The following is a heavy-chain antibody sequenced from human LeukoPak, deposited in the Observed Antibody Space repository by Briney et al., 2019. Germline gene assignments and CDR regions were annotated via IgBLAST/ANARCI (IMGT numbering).Heavy chain of an antibody. Sequence: GGSLRLSCAASGFTFSSYSMNWVRQAPGKGLEWVSSISSSSSYIYYADSVKGRFTISRDNAKNSLYLQMNSLRAEDTAVYYCARAQSYSTGPFDYWGQGTLVTVSS. D-gene: IGHD3-3*01. V-gene: IGHV3-21*01. CDR3: ARAQSYSTGPFDY. J-gene: IGHJ4*02. CDR2: ISSSSSYI. CDR1: GFTFSSYS.